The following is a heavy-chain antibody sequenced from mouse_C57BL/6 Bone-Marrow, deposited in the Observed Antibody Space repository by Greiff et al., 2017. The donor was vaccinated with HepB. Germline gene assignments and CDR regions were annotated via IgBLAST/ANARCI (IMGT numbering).Heavy chain of an antibody. Sequence: QVQLQQPGAELVRPGSSVKLSCKASGYTFTSYWMHWVKQRPIQGLEWIGNIDPSDSETHYNQKFKDKATLTVDKSSSTAYMQLSSLTSEDSAVYSWARGPGRGSWYLVAWAQGPRSPSPQ. V-gene: IGHV1-52*01. CDR1: GYTFTSYW. CDR3: ARGPGRGSWYLVA. J-gene: IGHJ1*03. D-gene: IGHD3-1*01. CDR2: IDPSDSET.